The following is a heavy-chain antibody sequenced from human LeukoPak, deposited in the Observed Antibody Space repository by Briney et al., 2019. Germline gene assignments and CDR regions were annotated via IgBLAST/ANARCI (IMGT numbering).Heavy chain of an antibody. V-gene: IGHV4-34*01. J-gene: IGHJ4*02. CDR3: AREQWLAYYFDY. CDR2: INHSGST. Sequence: PSETLSLTCAVYGGSFSGYYWSWIRQPPGKGLEWIGEINHSGSTNYNPSLKSRVTISVDTSKNQFSLKLSSVTAADTAVYYCAREQWLAYYFDYWGQGPLVTVSS. CDR1: GGSFSGYY. D-gene: IGHD6-19*01.